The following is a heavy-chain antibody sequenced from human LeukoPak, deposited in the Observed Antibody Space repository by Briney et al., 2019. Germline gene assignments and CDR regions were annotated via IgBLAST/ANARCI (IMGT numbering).Heavy chain of an antibody. CDR3: ARDTSGSSWYGLQIHYYYGMDV. Sequence: PGGSLRLSCAASGFTFSSYWMHWVRQAPGKGLVWVSRINSDGSSTSYADSVKGRFTISRDNAKNTLYLQMNSLRAEDTAVYYCARDTSGSSWYGLQIHYYYGMDVWGQGTTVTVSS. CDR1: GFTFSSYW. CDR2: INSDGSST. J-gene: IGHJ6*02. V-gene: IGHV3-74*01. D-gene: IGHD6-13*01.